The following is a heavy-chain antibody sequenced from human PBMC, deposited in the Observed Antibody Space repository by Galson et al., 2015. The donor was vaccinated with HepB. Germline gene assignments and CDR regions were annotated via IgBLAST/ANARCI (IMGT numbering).Heavy chain of an antibody. D-gene: IGHD1-26*01. CDR2: ISNSGSTI. J-gene: IGHJ4*02. CDR1: GFTFSSYS. V-gene: IGHV3-48*04. CDR3: ARGERRGSYLFDY. Sequence: SLRLSCAASGFTFSSYSMNWVRQAPGKGLEWVSYISNSGSTIYYADSAKGRFTISRDNAKNSLYLQMNSLRAEDTAVYYCARGERRGSYLFDYWGQGTLVTVSS.